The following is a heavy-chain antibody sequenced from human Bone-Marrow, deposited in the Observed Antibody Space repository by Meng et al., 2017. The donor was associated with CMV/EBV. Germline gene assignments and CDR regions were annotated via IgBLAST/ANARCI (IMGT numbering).Heavy chain of an antibody. J-gene: IGHJ6*02. CDR3: AKDRPRSSPDCSSTSCYTPYYYYGMDV. D-gene: IGHD2-2*02. V-gene: IGHV3-21*01. CDR2: ISSSSSYI. Sequence: GESLKISCAASGFTFSSYSMNWVRQAPGKGLEWVSSISSSSSYIYYADSVKGRFTISSDNAKNSLYLQMNSLRAEDTAVYYCAKDRPRSSPDCSSTSCYTPYYYYGMDVWGQGTTVTVSS. CDR1: GFTFSSYS.